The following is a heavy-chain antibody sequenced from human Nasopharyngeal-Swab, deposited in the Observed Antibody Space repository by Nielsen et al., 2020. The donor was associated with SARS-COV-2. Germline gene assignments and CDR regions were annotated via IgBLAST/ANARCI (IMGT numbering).Heavy chain of an antibody. CDR1: GYTFTSYG. D-gene: IGHD6-13*01. CDR3: ARVEAAAGYYYYYYMDV. J-gene: IGHJ6*03. CDR2: ISAYNGNT. Sequence: ASAKVSCRASGYTFTSYGISWARQAPGQGLEWMGWISAYNGNTNYAQKLQGRVTMTTDTSTSTAYMELRSLRSDDTAVYYCARVEAAAGYYYYYYMDVWGKGTTVTVSS. V-gene: IGHV1-18*01.